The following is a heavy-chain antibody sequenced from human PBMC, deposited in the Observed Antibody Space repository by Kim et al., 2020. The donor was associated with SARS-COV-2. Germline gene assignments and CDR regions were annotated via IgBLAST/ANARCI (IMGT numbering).Heavy chain of an antibody. J-gene: IGHJ4*02. V-gene: IGHV3-23*01. CDR3: AKCSYYYDSSGYSNVDY. Sequence: VKGRFTIYRDNSKNTLYLQMNSLRAEDTAVYYCAKCSYYYDSSGYSNVDYWGQGALVTVSS. D-gene: IGHD3-22*01.